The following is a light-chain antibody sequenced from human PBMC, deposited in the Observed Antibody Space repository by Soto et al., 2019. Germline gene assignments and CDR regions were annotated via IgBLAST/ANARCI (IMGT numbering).Light chain of an antibody. CDR1: QSVSSY. Sequence: EIVLTQSPATLSLSPGERATLSCRASQSVSSYLAWYQQKPGQAPRLLIYAASNRATGIPARFSGSGSGTDFTLTISSLEPDDFAVYYCQQRSDWPPSLTFGGGTKVEIK. J-gene: IGKJ4*01. CDR3: QQRSDWPPSLT. V-gene: IGKV3-11*01. CDR2: AAS.